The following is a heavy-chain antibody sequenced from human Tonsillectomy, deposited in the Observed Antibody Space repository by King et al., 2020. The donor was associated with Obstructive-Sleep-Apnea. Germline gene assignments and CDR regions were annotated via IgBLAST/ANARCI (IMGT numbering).Heavy chain of an antibody. D-gene: IGHD1-14*01. V-gene: IGHV1-2*02. CDR2: INPNSGDT. J-gene: IGHJ5*02. Sequence: QLVQSGAEVKKPGASVKVSCKASGYTFTGYYIHWVRQAPGQGLEWMGWINPNSGDTNYAQKFQGRVTMTRDTSINTAYMELSSLRSDDTAVYYCARKFPYNTSPPGCFAPWGQGTLVTVSS. CDR1: GYTFTGYY. CDR3: ARKFPYNTSPPGCFAP.